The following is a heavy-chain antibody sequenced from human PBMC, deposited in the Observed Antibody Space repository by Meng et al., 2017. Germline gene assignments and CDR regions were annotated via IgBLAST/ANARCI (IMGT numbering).Heavy chain of an antibody. CDR3: ATRGNPYLDC. J-gene: IGHJ4*02. Sequence: QGQPVQAGAEVQKPGASVKVSCNASAPTLSSDGFAWVRQAPGQGLEWMGWINAYNGYTDYAQKFLGRVTLTTDTSTNTGYMELRSLTSDDTAVYYCATRGNPYLDCWGQGTLVTVSS. CDR1: APTLSSDG. CDR2: INAYNGYT. V-gene: IGHV1-18*01.